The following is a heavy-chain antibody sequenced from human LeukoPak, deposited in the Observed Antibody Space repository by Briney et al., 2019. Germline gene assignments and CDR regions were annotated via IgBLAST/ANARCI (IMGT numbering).Heavy chain of an antibody. V-gene: IGHV3-53*01. Sequence: GGSLRLSCAASGFTFSNHAMSWVRQAPGKGLEWVSVIYSGGSTYYADSVKGRFTISRDNSKNTLFLQMNSLRAEDTAVYYCARPVSSRGWYLDYWGQGTLVTVSS. J-gene: IGHJ4*02. CDR3: ARPVSSRGWYLDY. CDR2: IYSGGST. D-gene: IGHD6-19*01. CDR1: GFTFSNHA.